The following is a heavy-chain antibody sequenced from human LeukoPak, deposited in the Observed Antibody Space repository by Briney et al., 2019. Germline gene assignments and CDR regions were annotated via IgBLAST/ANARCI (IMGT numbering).Heavy chain of an antibody. V-gene: IGHV4-4*02. Sequence: SETLSLTCAVSGGSISSSNWWSWVRQPPGKGLEWIGEIYHSGSTNYNPSLKSRVTISVDKSKNQFSLKLSSVTAADTAVYYCAPVVVVAATQRNWFDPWGQGTLVTVSS. CDR2: IYHSGST. CDR1: GGSISSSNW. CDR3: APVVVVAATQRNWFDP. D-gene: IGHD2-15*01. J-gene: IGHJ5*02.